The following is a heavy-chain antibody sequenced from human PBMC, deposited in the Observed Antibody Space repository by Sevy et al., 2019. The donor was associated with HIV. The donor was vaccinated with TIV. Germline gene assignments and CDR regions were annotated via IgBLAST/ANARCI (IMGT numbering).Heavy chain of an antibody. Sequence: GGSLRLSCAASGFTFSSYWMSWVRQAPGKGLEWVANIKQDGSEKYYVDSGKGRFTISRDNAKNSLYLQINGLRAEDTAGYYCARMHCSGGSCYPYDAFDIWGQGTMVTVSS. CDR2: IKQDGSEK. D-gene: IGHD2-15*01. CDR1: GFTFSSYW. V-gene: IGHV3-7*01. J-gene: IGHJ3*02. CDR3: ARMHCSGGSCYPYDAFDI.